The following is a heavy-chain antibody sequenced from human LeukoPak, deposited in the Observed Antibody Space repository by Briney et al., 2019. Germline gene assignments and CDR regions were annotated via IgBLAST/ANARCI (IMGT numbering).Heavy chain of an antibody. D-gene: IGHD6-13*01. CDR1: GFTFSSYS. V-gene: IGHV3-23*01. J-gene: IGHJ4*02. Sequence: GGSLRLSCAASGFTFSSYSMNWVRQAPGKGLEWVSAISGSGGSTYYADSVKGRFTISRDNSKNTLYLQMNSLRAEDTAVYYCAKGAPYSSSRQVLDYWGQGTLVTVSS. CDR3: AKGAPYSSSRQVLDY. CDR2: ISGSGGST.